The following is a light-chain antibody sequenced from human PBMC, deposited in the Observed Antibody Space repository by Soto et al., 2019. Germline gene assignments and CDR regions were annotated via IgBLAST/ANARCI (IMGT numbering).Light chain of an antibody. CDR1: QGISTY. J-gene: IGKJ1*01. CDR3: QQSYSTTWT. V-gene: IGKV1-39*01. Sequence: IHMTQSPSSLSASVGDRVTIPCRASQGISTYLNWYHQKPGKAPKLLIYAASSLQSGVPSRFSGSGSETDFTLTISSLQPEDFATYSCQQSYSTTWTFGQGTKVDIK. CDR2: AAS.